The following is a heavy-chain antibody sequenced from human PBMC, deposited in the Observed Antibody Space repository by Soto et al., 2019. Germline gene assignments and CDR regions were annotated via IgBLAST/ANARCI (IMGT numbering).Heavy chain of an antibody. CDR3: ARRIPFGYGMDV. D-gene: IGHD2-21*01. CDR1: GFTVRTNH. Sequence: PGGSLRLSCAASGFTVRTNHVSWVRQAPGKGLEWVSVITSNGGNTDYASSVKGRFTISRDNSKNTLYLQMGSLRAEDMAVYYCARRIPFGYGMDVWGQGTTVTVSS. CDR2: ITSNGGNT. J-gene: IGHJ6*02. V-gene: IGHV3-64*01.